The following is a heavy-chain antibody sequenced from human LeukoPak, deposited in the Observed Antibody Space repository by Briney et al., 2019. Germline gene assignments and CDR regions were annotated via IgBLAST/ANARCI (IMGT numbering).Heavy chain of an antibody. CDR3: ARLGYSYGPFDY. CDR1: GGSISSGSYY. CDR2: IYSSGST. V-gene: IGHV4-61*02. J-gene: IGHJ4*02. D-gene: IGHD5-18*01. Sequence: SETLSLTCTVSGGSISSGSYYWNWTRQPAGKGLEWIGRIYSSGSTNYNPSLRSRVTISADTSKNQFSLKLSSVTAADTAVYYCARLGYSYGPFDYWGQGTLVTVSS.